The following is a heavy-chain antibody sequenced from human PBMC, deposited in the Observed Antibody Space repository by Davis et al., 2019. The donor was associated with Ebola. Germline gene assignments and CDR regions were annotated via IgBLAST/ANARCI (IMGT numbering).Heavy chain of an antibody. CDR2: IKSKTDGGTT. CDR1: GFTFSSYA. J-gene: IGHJ6*02. V-gene: IGHV3-15*01. D-gene: IGHD2-15*01. Sequence: GESLKISCSASGFTFSSYAMSWVRQAPGKGLEWVGRIKSKTDGGTTDYAAPVKGRFTISRDDSKNTLYLQMNSLKTEDTAVYYCTTDPYCSGGSCYMYGMDVWGQGTLVTVSS. CDR3: TTDPYCSGGSCYMYGMDV.